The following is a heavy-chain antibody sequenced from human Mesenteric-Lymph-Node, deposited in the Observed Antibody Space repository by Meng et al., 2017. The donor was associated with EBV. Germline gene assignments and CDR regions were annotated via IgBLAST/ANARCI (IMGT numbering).Heavy chain of an antibody. Sequence: VQLTEAGPGLVKPSGTLSLTCAVSGGSISSTKWWGWVRQPPGKGLEWIGEIFHTGSTNYNPSLKSRLTMSVDKSKNQLSLKLTSVTAADTAVYYCATVGDYGDYVGLDNWGQGTLVTVSS. CDR1: GGSISSTKW. CDR3: ATVGDYGDYVGLDN. CDR2: IFHTGST. D-gene: IGHD4-17*01. V-gene: IGHV4-4*02. J-gene: IGHJ4*02.